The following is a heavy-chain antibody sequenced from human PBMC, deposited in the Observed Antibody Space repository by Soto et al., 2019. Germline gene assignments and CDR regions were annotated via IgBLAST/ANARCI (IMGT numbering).Heavy chain of an antibody. CDR2: ISSTTNYI. V-gene: IGHV3-21*01. J-gene: IGHJ4*02. CDR1: GFTFTRYS. CDR3: ARESEDLTSNFDY. Sequence: GGSLRLSCAASGFTFTRYSMNWVRQAPGKGLEWVSSISSTTNYIYYADSMKGRFTVSRDNAKNSVYLEMNSLSTEDTAVYYCARESEDLTSNFDYWGQGTLVTVSS.